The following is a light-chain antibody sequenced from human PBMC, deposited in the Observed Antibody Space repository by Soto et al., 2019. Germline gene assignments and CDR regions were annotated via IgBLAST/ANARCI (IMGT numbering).Light chain of an antibody. V-gene: IGLV2-8*01. J-gene: IGLJ2*01. CDR1: TSDVGGYNY. Sequence: QSALTQPPSASGSPGQSVTISCTGTTSDVGGYNYVSWYQLHPGKVPKLIISEVNKRPSGVPERFSGSKSGSTASLTVSGLQAEDEADYFCSSYAGSKNFILFGGVTKLTVL. CDR3: SSYAGSKNFIL. CDR2: EVN.